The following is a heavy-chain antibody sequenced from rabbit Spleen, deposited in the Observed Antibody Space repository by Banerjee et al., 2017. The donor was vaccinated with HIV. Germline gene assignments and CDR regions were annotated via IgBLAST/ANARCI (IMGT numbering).Heavy chain of an antibody. V-gene: IGHV1S40*01. D-gene: IGHD8-1*01. CDR1: GVSFSGDSY. CDR2: IHVGSSSTT. J-gene: IGHJ3*01. CDR3: ARVDGGSYFAL. Sequence: QSLEESGGDLVKPGASLTLTCIASGVSFSGDSYMCWVRQAPGKGLEWIACIHVGSSSTTYYASWAKGRFNISKTSSTTVTLQMTSLTAADTASYFCARVDGGSYFALWGQGTLVTVS.